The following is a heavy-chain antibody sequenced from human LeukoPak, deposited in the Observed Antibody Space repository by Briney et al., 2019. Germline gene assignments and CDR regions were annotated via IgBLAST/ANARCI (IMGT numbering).Heavy chain of an antibody. J-gene: IGHJ6*03. D-gene: IGHD2-15*01. Sequence: GGSLRLSCAASGFTFGDYAMHWVRQAPGKGLEYVSAIGNNGDSTYYANSVKDRFTISRDNSKNTLYLQMGSLRAEDMAVYYCARMGGFCSGSTCYSPYSYYMDVWGKGTTVTVSS. V-gene: IGHV3-64*01. CDR2: IGNNGDST. CDR1: GFTFGDYA. CDR3: ARMGGFCSGSTCYSPYSYYMDV.